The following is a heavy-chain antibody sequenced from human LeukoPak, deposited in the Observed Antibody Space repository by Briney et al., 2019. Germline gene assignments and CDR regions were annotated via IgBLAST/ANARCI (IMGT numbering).Heavy chain of an antibody. J-gene: IGHJ4*02. CDR3: ARDLGHTGYDLYDY. Sequence: GGSLRLSCAVSGINFRGYWMAWVRQAPGKGLEWVANMKQDGSEKYYVDTVKGRFTISRDNAKNSLYLEMNSLRVEDTAVYYCARDLGHTGYDLYDYWGQGTLVTVSS. D-gene: IGHD5-12*01. V-gene: IGHV3-7*01. CDR2: MKQDGSEK. CDR1: GINFRGYW.